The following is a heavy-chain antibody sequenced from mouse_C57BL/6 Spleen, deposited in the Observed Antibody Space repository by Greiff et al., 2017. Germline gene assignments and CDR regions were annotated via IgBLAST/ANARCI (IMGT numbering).Heavy chain of an antibody. CDR2: IYPGDGDT. J-gene: IGHJ2*01. D-gene: IGHD2-3*01. CDR3: AGGYYCFY. V-gene: IGHV1-82*01. CDR1: GYAFSSSW. Sequence: VQLQQSGPELVKPGASVKISCKASGYAFSSSWMNWVKQRPGKGLEWIGRIYPGDGDTNYNGKFKGKATLTADKSSSTAYMQLSSLTSEDSAVYFCAGGYYCFYWGQGTTLTVSS.